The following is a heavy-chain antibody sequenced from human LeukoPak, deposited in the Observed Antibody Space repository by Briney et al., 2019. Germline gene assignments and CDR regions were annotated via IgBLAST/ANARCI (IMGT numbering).Heavy chain of an antibody. V-gene: IGHV4-34*01. D-gene: IGHD5-12*01. J-gene: IGHJ4*02. Sequence: SETLSLTCAVYGGSFSGYYWSWIRQPPGKGLEWIGEINHSGSTNYNPSLKSRVTISVDTSKNQFSLKLSSVTAADRAVYYCASGYSGYEMGGYWGQGTLVTVSS. CDR1: GGSFSGYY. CDR3: ASGYSGYEMGGY. CDR2: INHSGST.